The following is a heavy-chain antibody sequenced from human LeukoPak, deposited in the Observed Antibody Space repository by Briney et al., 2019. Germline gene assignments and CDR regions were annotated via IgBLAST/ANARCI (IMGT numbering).Heavy chain of an antibody. D-gene: IGHD4-17*01. Sequence: SETLSLTCAVYGGSFSGYYWSWIRQPPGKGLEWIGEINHSGSTNYNPSLKSRVTMSVDTSKGQFSLNLMSVTAADTAVYYCTRDTGTTGEVKFDPWGQGTLVTVSS. J-gene: IGHJ5*02. CDR3: TRDTGTTGEVKFDP. V-gene: IGHV4-34*01. CDR1: GGSFSGYY. CDR2: INHSGST.